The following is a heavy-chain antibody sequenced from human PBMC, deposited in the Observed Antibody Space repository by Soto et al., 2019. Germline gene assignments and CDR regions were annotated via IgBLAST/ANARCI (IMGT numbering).Heavy chain of an antibody. CDR1: GYTLTELS. CDR2: FDPEDGET. V-gene: IGHV1-24*01. J-gene: IGHJ3*02. D-gene: IGHD3-10*01. CDR3: ATIRRTMVRGVIIKGRAAFDI. Sequence: GASVKVSCKVSGYTLTELSMHWVRQAPGKGLEWMGGFDPEDGETIYAQKFQGRVTMTEDTSTDTAYMELSSLRSEDTAVYYCATIRRTMVRGVIIKGRAAFDIWGQGTMVTVSS.